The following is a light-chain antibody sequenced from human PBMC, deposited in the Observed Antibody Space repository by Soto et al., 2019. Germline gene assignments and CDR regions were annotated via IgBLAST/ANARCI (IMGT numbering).Light chain of an antibody. CDR3: CSYAGSSPG. CDR1: SSDVGSYNL. J-gene: IGLJ1*01. V-gene: IGLV2-23*01. Sequence: QSALTQPASVSGSPGQSITISCTGTSSDVGSYNLVSWYQQHPGKAPKLMIYEGSKRPSGVSNRFSGSKSGNTASLTISGLQAEDEADYYCCSYAGSSPGLGTGTKLTVL. CDR2: EGS.